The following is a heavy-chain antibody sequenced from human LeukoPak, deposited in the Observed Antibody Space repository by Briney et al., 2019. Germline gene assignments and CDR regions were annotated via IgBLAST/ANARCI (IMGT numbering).Heavy chain of an antibody. D-gene: IGHD6-13*01. J-gene: IGHJ6*02. CDR2: ISGSGGGT. CDR3: AKELVWGIAAAAPYYYGMDV. V-gene: IGHV3-23*01. Sequence: SGGSLRLSCAASGFTFSTYAMSWVRQAAGKGLEWVSLISGSGGGTYYADSVKGRFTISRDNSKNTLYLQMNSLRAEDTAVYYCAKELVWGIAAAAPYYYGMDVWGQGTTVTVSS. CDR1: GFTFSTYA.